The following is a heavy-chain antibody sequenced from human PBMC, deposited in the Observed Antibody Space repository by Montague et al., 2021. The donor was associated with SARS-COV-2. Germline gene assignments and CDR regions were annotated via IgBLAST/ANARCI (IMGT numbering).Heavy chain of an antibody. CDR2: INHSGGV. D-gene: IGHD2-2*01. J-gene: IGHJ4*02. V-gene: IGHV4-34*01. CDR3: ARGYCSSTTCYRSLHY. Sequence: SETLSLTCTVHRGSFSGYYYTWIRQPPGKGLEWIGEINHSGGVNXNPSLKSRVTISVDTSKNHFSLKLRSATAADTAIYYCARGYCSSTTCYRSLHYWGQGTLVAVSS. CDR1: RGSFSGYY.